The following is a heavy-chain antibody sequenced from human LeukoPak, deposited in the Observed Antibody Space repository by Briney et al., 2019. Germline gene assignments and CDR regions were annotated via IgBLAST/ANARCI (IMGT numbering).Heavy chain of an antibody. D-gene: IGHD3-9*01. J-gene: IGHJ4*02. V-gene: IGHV4-59*12. CDR1: GGSISSYY. CDR3: ARILGDYNILTGLYLNYNFDY. Sequence: SETLSLTCTVSGGSISSYYWSWIRQPPGKGLEWIGYIYYSGTTNYNPSLKSRVTISVDTSKNQFSLKLSSVTAADTAVYYCARILGDYNILTGLYLNYNFDYWGQGTLVTVSS. CDR2: IYYSGTT.